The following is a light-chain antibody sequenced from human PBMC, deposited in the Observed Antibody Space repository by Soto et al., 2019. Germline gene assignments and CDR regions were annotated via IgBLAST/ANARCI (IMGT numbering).Light chain of an antibody. J-gene: IGKJ5*01. CDR1: QSISSW. CDR2: KAS. Sequence: DIQMTQSPSTLSASVGDRVTIICRASQSISSWLAWYQQKPGKAPKLLISKASNLDSGVPSRFSGSGSGTEFNLTISSLQPEDFALYYCQQRNTWPPITFGQGTRLEIK. CDR3: QQRNTWPPIT. V-gene: IGKV1-5*03.